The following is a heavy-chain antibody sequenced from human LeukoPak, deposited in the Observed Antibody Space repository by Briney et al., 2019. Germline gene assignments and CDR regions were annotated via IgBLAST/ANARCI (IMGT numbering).Heavy chain of an antibody. Sequence: SETLSLTCTVSGGSISSSSYYWGWLRQPPGKGLEWIGSIYYSGSTYYNPSLKSRVTISVDTFKNQFSLKLSSVTAADTAVYYCARDQPDYSSYYMDVWGKGTTVTVSS. CDR3: ARDQPDYSSYYMDV. CDR2: IYYSGST. V-gene: IGHV4-39*07. D-gene: IGHD4-11*01. CDR1: GGSISSSSYY. J-gene: IGHJ6*03.